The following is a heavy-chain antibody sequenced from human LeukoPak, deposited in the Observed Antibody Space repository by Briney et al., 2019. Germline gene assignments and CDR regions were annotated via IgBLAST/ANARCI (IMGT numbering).Heavy chain of an antibody. CDR2: ISGSGGST. D-gene: IGHD3-10*01. V-gene: IGHV3-23*01. J-gene: IGHJ6*03. Sequence: SGGSLRLSCAASGFTFSSYAMSWVRQAPGKGLEWVSAISGSGGSTYYADSVKGRFTISRDNSKNTLYLQMNSLRAEDTAVYYCASHYYGSGSYYHYYCYMDVWGKGTTVTVSS. CDR1: GFTFSSYA. CDR3: ASHYYGSGSYYHYYCYMDV.